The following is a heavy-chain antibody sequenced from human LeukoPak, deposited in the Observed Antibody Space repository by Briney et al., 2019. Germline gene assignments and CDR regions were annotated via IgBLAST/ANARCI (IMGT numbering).Heavy chain of an antibody. J-gene: IGHJ4*02. V-gene: IGHV1-2*02. CDR3: ARSVVVIPAATLDRYYFDY. CDR2: INPNSGGT. Sequence: ASVKVSCKASGYTFTGYYLHWVRQAPGQGLEWMGWINPNSGGTNAAQKFQGRLTMTRDTSISTAYMELRRLRSDDTAEYYCARSVVVIPAATLDRYYFDYWGQGTLVTVSS. CDR1: GYTFTGYY. D-gene: IGHD2-2*01.